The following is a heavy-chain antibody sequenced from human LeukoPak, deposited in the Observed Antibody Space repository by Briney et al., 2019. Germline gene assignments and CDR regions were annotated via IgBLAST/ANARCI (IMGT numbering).Heavy chain of an antibody. CDR1: GFTFSSYA. CDR2: ISGSGGST. J-gene: IGHJ4*02. D-gene: IGHD1-7*01. Sequence: GGSLRLSCAASGFTFSSYAMSWVRQAPGKGLEWVSAISGSGGSTYYADSVKGRFTISRDNSKNTLYLQMNSLRAEDMAVYYCAKATRYNWNSHFDYWGQGTLVTVSS. CDR3: AKATRYNWNSHFDY. V-gene: IGHV3-23*01.